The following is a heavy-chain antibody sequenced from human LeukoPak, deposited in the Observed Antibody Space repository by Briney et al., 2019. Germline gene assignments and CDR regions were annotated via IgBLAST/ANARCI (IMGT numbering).Heavy chain of an antibody. CDR2: ISGSGGST. CDR3: AKDARITMIVVVLASAFDI. Sequence: PGGSLRLSCAASGFTFSSYAMSWVRQAPGKGLEWVSAISGSGGSTYYADSVKGRFTISRDNSKNTLYLQMNSLRVEDTAVYYCAKDARITMIVVVLASAFDIWGQGTMVTVSS. J-gene: IGHJ3*02. D-gene: IGHD3-22*01. CDR1: GFTFSSYA. V-gene: IGHV3-23*01.